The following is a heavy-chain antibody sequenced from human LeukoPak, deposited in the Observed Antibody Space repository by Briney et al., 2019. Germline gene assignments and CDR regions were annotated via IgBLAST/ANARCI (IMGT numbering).Heavy chain of an antibody. Sequence: PGGSLRLSCAASGFTFSSYSMNWVRQAPGKGLEWVSSISSSSSYIYYADSVKGRFTISGDNAKNSLYLQMNSLRAEDTAVYYCARIMGSGWSGFDYWGQGTLVTVSS. CDR3: ARIMGSGWSGFDY. J-gene: IGHJ4*02. V-gene: IGHV3-21*01. D-gene: IGHD6-19*01. CDR2: ISSSSSYI. CDR1: GFTFSSYS.